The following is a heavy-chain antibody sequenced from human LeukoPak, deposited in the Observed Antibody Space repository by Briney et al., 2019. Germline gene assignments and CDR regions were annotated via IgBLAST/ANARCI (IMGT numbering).Heavy chain of an antibody. CDR3: ARDSTGGYDFWSGYYIIDAFDI. Sequence: SETLSLTCTVSGGSITSYYWGWIRQPPGKGLEWIGSIYYSGSTYYNPSLKSRVTISVDTSKNQFSLKLSSVTAADTAAYYCARDSTGGYDFWSGYYIIDAFDIWGQGTMVTVSS. V-gene: IGHV4-39*07. CDR2: IYYSGST. J-gene: IGHJ3*02. CDR1: GGSITSYY. D-gene: IGHD3-3*01.